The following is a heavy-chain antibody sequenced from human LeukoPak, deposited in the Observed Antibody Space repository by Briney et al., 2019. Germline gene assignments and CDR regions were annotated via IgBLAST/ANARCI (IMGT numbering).Heavy chain of an antibody. CDR2: IYYDGST. V-gene: IGHV4-39*07. J-gene: IGHJ3*01. CDR1: SASITSSNYH. CDR3: ARWVVSGIRGAFDV. Sequence: SETLSLTCTVSSASITSSNYHWAWIRQPPGKGLEFIGTIYYDGSTYYNPSLKRRVTISIDTSNKQFSLKLNSVTAADTAVYYCARWVVSGIRGAFDVWGQGTMVPVS. D-gene: IGHD2-21*01.